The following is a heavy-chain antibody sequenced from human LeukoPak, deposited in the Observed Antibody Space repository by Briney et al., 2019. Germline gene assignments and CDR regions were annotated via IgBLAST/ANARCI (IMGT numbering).Heavy chain of an antibody. CDR3: ARGRTGYQLLPTKKDYSYYYMDV. CDR2: INHSGST. D-gene: IGHD2-2*01. Sequence: SSETLSLTCAVYGGSFSGYYWSWIRQPPGKGLEWIGEINHSGSTNYNPSLKSRVTISVDTSKNQFSLKLSSVTAADTAVYYCARGRTGYQLLPTKKDYSYYYMDVWDKGTTVTVSS. CDR1: GGSFSGYY. V-gene: IGHV4-34*01. J-gene: IGHJ6*03.